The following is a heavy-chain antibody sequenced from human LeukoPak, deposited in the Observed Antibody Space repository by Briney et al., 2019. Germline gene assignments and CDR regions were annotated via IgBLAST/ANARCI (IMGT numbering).Heavy chain of an antibody. D-gene: IGHD1-1*01. V-gene: IGHV6-1*01. J-gene: IGHJ4*02. Sequence: SETLSLTCAISGDSVSSSSAAWSWIRQSPSRGLEWLGRTYYRSKWYNDYAVSVKSRITINPDTSKNQFSLQLNSMAPEDTAVYYCAREGSEGYLFDYWGQGTLVTVSS. CDR2: TYYRSKWYN. CDR1: GDSVSSSSAA. CDR3: AREGSEGYLFDY.